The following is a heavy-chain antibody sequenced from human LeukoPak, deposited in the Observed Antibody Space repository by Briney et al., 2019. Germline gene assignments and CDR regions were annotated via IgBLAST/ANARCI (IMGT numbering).Heavy chain of an antibody. CDR1: GYSFSSYG. V-gene: IGHV1-18*01. CDR3: AREMATIVNQFDY. Sequence: ASVKVSCKASGYSFSSYGITWVRQAPGQGLEWLGWISASNGNTNYAQKLQGRVTMTTDTSTTTAYMELRSLRSDDTAVYYCAREMATIVNQFDYWGQGTLVTVSS. D-gene: IGHD5-24*01. J-gene: IGHJ4*02. CDR2: ISASNGNT.